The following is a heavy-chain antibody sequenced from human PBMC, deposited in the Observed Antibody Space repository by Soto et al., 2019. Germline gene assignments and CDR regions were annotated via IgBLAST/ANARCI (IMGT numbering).Heavy chain of an antibody. CDR3: ALDGPRVVDRVGIPQYYFDY. CDR2: IIPIFGTA. Sequence: QVQLVQSGAEVKKPGSSVKVSCKASGGTFSSYAISWVRQAPGQGLEWMGGIIPIFGTANYAQKFQGRVTITADESTSTAYMELSSLRSEDTAVYDCALDGPRVVDRVGIPQYYFDYWGQGTLVTVSS. V-gene: IGHV1-69*01. J-gene: IGHJ4*02. CDR1: GGTFSSYA. D-gene: IGHD1-26*01.